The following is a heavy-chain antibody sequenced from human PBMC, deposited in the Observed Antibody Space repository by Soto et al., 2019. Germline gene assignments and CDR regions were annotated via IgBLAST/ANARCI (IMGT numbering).Heavy chain of an antibody. D-gene: IGHD3-10*01. CDR1: GYSFTSYA. Sequence: QVQPVQSGAEVKKPGASVKVSCKASGYSFTSYAIHWVRQAPGQGLECMGWINAANGNTRYSQKFQGRVTITRDTSATTAYMDLSSLTSEDTAVYYCARSGGLDDWGQGTLITVSS. J-gene: IGHJ4*02. CDR2: INAANGNT. V-gene: IGHV1-3*01. CDR3: ARSGGLDD.